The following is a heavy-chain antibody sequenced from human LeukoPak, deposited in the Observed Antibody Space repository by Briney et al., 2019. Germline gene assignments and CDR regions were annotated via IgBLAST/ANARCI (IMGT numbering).Heavy chain of an antibody. J-gene: IGHJ4*02. CDR2: INHSGST. CDR1: GGSFSGFY. D-gene: IGHD3-10*01. Sequence: SETLSLTCAVYGGSFSGFYWTWIRQPPGKGLEWIGEINHSGSTNYNPSLKSRVTISVDTSKKQFSLKLSSVTAADTAVYYCARDASMVRGVIAQNDYWGQGTLVTVSS. V-gene: IGHV4-34*01. CDR3: ARDASMVRGVIAQNDY.